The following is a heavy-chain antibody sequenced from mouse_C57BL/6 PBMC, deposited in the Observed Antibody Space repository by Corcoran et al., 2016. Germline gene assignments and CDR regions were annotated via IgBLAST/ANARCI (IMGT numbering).Heavy chain of an antibody. CDR1: GYTFTTYG. CDR2: INTYSGVP. V-gene: IGHV9-3*01. CDR3: AIWYYSNSWFAY. Sequence: QIQLVQSGPELKKHGETVKISCKASGYTFTTYGMRWVKQAPGKGLKWMGWINTYSGVPTYADDFKGRFAFSLETSASTAYLQINNLKNEDTVTYFCAIWYYSNSWFAYWGQGTLVTVSA. J-gene: IGHJ3*01. D-gene: IGHD2-5*01.